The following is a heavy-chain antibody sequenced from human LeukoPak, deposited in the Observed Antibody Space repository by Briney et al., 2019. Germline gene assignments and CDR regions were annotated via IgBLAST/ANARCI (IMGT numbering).Heavy chain of an antibody. Sequence: ASVKVSCKASGYTFTSYSISWVRQAPGQGLEWMGWISAYNGNTNYAQKLQGRVTMTTDTSTSTAYMELRSLRSDDTAVYYCARGGTFYSSLGYFDYWGQGTLVTVSS. J-gene: IGHJ4*02. CDR2: ISAYNGNT. CDR1: GYTFTSYS. D-gene: IGHD6-13*01. V-gene: IGHV1-18*01. CDR3: ARGGTFYSSLGYFDY.